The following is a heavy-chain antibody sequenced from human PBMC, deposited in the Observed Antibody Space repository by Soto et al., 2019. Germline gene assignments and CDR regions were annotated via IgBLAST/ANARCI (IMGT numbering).Heavy chain of an antibody. D-gene: IGHD3-10*01. CDR3: AAWFGESYHFDY. CDR1: GFTFDDYA. Sequence: SLRLSCAASGFTFDDYAMHWVRQAPGKGLEWVSGIIWNSGSIGYADSVKGRFTISRDNAKNSLYLQMNSLRAEDTALYYCAAWFGESYHFDYWGQGTLVTVSS. J-gene: IGHJ4*02. CDR2: IIWNSGSI. V-gene: IGHV3-9*01.